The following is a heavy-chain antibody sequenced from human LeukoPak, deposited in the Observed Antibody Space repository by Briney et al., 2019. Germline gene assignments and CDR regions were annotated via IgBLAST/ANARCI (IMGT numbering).Heavy chain of an antibody. CDR2: IYYSGST. J-gene: IGHJ6*02. Sequence: PSETLSLTCTVSGGSISSGGYYWRWIRQHPGKGLEWIGYIYYSGSTYYNPSLKSRVTISVDTSKNQFSLKLSSVTAADTAVYYCARDATYSSSWYGYYYGMDVWGQGTTVTVSS. CDR1: GGSISSGGYY. V-gene: IGHV4-31*03. D-gene: IGHD6-13*01. CDR3: ARDATYSSSWYGYYYGMDV.